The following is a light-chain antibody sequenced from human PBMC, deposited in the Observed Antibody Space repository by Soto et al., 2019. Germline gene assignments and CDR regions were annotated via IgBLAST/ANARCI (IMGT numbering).Light chain of an antibody. Sequence: DIQMTQSPSTLSASVGDRVTITCLASQSINRWLAWYQQKPGKAPKLLIYDASSLESGVPSRFSGSGSGTEFTLTISSLQPDDFATYYCQQYNVYWAFGQGTKVDIK. J-gene: IGKJ1*01. V-gene: IGKV1-5*01. CDR2: DAS. CDR3: QQYNVYWA. CDR1: QSINRW.